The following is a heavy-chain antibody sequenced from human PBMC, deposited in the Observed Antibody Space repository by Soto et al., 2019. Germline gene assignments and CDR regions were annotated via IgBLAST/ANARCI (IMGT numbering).Heavy chain of an antibody. CDR3: ARASRPYLDYYGLDV. Sequence: EVQLVESGGRLVQPGGSLRLSCAASGFTFNTYSMNWVRQAPGKGLEWIAYISRDSRTVYYEDSVRGRFTISRDNDMESLLLEMNSLRDEDTAVYYCARASRPYLDYYGLDVRGKGTTVIVSS. V-gene: IGHV3-48*02. J-gene: IGHJ6*04. D-gene: IGHD2-2*02. CDR1: GFTFNTYS. CDR2: ISRDSRTV.